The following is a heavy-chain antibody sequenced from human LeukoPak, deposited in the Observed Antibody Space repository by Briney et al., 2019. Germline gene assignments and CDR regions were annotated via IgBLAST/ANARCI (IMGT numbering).Heavy chain of an antibody. Sequence: ASVKVSCKASGGTFSSYAISWVRQATGQGLEWMGWMNPNSGNTGYAQKFQGRVTMTRNTSISTAYMELSSLRSEDTAVYYCARLPWGPLPYYYYYMDVWGKGTTVTISS. CDR1: GGTFSSYA. V-gene: IGHV1-8*02. CDR3: ARLPWGPLPYYYYYMDV. CDR2: MNPNSGNT. J-gene: IGHJ6*03. D-gene: IGHD7-27*01.